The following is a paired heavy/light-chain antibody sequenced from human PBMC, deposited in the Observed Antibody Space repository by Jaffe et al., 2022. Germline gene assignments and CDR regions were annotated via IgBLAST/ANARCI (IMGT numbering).Light chain of an antibody. V-gene: IGKV3-11*01. CDR1: QSVSSY. J-gene: IGKJ2*01. CDR2: DAS. CDR3: QQRSNWPPGMYT. Sequence: EIVLTQSPATLSLSPGERATLSCRASQSVSSYLAWYQQKPGQAPRLLIYDASNRATGIPARFSGSGSGTDFTLTISSLEPEDFAVYYCQQRSNWPPGMYTFGQGTKLEIK.
Heavy chain of an antibody. J-gene: IGHJ6*03. D-gene: IGHD2-2*01. CDR1: GFTFDDYA. CDR2: ISWNSGSI. V-gene: IGHV3-9*01. Sequence: EVQLVESGGGLVQPGRSLRLSCAASGFTFDDYAMHWVRQAPGKGLEWVSGISWNSGSIGYADSVKGRFTISRDNAKNSLYLQMNSLRAEDTALYYCAILVVPAAMHPYYYYMDVWGKGTTVTVSS. CDR3: AILVVPAAMHPYYYYMDV.